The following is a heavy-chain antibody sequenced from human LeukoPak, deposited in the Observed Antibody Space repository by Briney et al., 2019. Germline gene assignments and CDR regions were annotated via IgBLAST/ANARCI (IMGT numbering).Heavy chain of an antibody. CDR3: ARGFRSFSDYGYYYYYMDV. CDR2: IIPIFGTA. D-gene: IGHD4-17*01. Sequence: ASVTVSCKASRGTFSSYAISWVRQAPGQGLEWMGGIIPIFGTANYAQTFQGRVTITADESTSTAYMELSSLRSEDTAVYYCARGFRSFSDYGYYYYYMDVWGKGTTVTVSS. V-gene: IGHV1-69*01. CDR1: RGTFSSYA. J-gene: IGHJ6*03.